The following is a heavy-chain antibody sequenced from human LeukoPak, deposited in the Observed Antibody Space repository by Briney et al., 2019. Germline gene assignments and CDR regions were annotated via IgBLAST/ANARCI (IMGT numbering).Heavy chain of an antibody. J-gene: IGHJ6*03. Sequence: ASVKVSCKASGYTFTSYGISWVRQAPGQGLEWMGWISAYNGNTNYAQKLQGRVTMTTDTSTSTAYLELRSLRSDDTAVYYCATLIWEVGIAVAEHYYMDVWGKGTTVTVSS. D-gene: IGHD6-19*01. CDR3: ATLIWEVGIAVAEHYYMDV. V-gene: IGHV1-18*01. CDR1: GYTFTSYG. CDR2: ISAYNGNT.